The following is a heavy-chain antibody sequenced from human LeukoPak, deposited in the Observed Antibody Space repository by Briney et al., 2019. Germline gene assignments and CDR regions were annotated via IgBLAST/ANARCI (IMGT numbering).Heavy chain of an antibody. Sequence: GGPLRLSCAASGFTFSDYYMSWIRQAPGKGLEWVSYISSSGSTIYYADSVKGRFTISRDNAKNSLYLQMNSLRAEDTAVYYCARDLGRTYCGGDCYDPDWFDPWGQGTLVTVSS. CDR1: GFTFSDYY. D-gene: IGHD2-21*02. CDR3: ARDLGRTYCGGDCYDPDWFDP. V-gene: IGHV3-11*04. J-gene: IGHJ5*02. CDR2: ISSSGSTI.